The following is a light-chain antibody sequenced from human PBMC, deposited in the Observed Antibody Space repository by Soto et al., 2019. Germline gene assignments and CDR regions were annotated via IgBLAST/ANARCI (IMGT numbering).Light chain of an antibody. V-gene: IGKV1-27*01. CDR3: QKYDTAPLT. CDR2: GAS. CDR1: QHVSTY. J-gene: IGKJ4*01. Sequence: TQSPATLSLSPGEGATLSCRASQHVSTYVAWYQQKPGQVPRLLISGASTLHSGVPSRFSGSGSGTDFTLTITSLQPEDIATYFCQKYDTAPLTFGGGTKVEI.